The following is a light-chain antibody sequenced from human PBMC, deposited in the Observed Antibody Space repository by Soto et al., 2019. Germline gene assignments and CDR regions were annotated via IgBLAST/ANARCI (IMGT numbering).Light chain of an antibody. CDR1: QGFSNY. J-gene: IGKJ4*01. Sequence: EIVLTQSPAILSLSPGERATLYCRASQGFSNYLAWYQQKPGQAPRLLIYEASNRATGIPARFSGSGRGTDFTLTISSLETEDFAVYYCQHRSNFGGGTQLEIK. CDR2: EAS. V-gene: IGKV3D-11*01. CDR3: QHRSN.